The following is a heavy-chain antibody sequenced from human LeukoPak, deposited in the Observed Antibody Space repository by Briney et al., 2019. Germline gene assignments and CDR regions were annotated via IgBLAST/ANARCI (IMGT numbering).Heavy chain of an antibody. D-gene: IGHD4-23*01. CDR1: GYSFSSYG. Sequence: ASVKVSCKASGYSFSSYGTSWVRQAPGQGLEWMGWISGYNGNTNYAQKLQGRVTMTTDTSTSTAYMELRSLRSDDTAVYYCARADGNSPLDYWGQGILVTVSS. CDR3: ARADGNSPLDY. V-gene: IGHV1-18*01. J-gene: IGHJ4*02. CDR2: ISGYNGNT.